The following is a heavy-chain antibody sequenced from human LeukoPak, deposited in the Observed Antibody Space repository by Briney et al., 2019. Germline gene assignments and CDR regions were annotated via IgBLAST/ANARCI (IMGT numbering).Heavy chain of an antibody. J-gene: IGHJ4*02. CDR1: GGSFRGYY. CDR2: INFGGSI. CDR3: ARGEEVGATPFDY. Sequence: SETLSLTCAVYGGSFRGYYWSWIRQPPGKGLEWIGEINFGGSINYTPSLKSRVTISVDTSKNQFSLKLSSVTAADTAVYYCARGEEVGATPFDYWGQGTLVTVSS. D-gene: IGHD1-26*01. V-gene: IGHV4-34*01.